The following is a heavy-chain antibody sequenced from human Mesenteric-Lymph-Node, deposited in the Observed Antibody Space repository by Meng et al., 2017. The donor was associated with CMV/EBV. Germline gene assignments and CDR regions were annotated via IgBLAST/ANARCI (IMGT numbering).Heavy chain of an antibody. D-gene: IGHD4-23*01. CDR1: GGSFSGYY. CDR3: ARHQRWLKSEGGFNY. V-gene: IGHV4-34*01. CDR2: INHSGST. J-gene: IGHJ4*02. Sequence: QVQRPQWGAGRLKPTETLSLTCAVYGGSFSGYYWSWIRQPPGKGLEWIGEINHSGSTNYNPSLKSRVTISVDTSKNQFSLKLSSVTAADTAVYYCARHQRWLKSEGGFNYWGQGTLVTVSS.